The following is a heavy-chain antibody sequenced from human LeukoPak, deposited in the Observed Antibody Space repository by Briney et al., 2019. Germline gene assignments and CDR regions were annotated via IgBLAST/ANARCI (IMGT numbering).Heavy chain of an antibody. CDR2: IWYDGSNK. CDR1: GFTFSSYG. D-gene: IGHD4-17*01. CDR3: ARNPYGAYSFDY. J-gene: IGHJ4*02. Sequence: GRSLRLSCAASGFTFSSYGMHWVRQAPGKGLEWVAVIWYDGSNKYYADSVKGRFTISRDNSKKTLYLQMNSLRAEDTAVYYCARNPYGAYSFDYWGQGSLVTVSS. V-gene: IGHV3-33*01.